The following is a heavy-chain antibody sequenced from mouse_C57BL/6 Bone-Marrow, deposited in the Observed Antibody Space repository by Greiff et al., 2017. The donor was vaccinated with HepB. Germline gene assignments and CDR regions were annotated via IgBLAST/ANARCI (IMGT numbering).Heavy chain of an antibody. CDR2: IYPGGGYT. Sequence: QVQLQQSGAELVRPGTSVKMSCKASGYTVTNYWIGWAKQRPGHGLEWIGDIYPGGGYTNYNEKFKGKATLTADTSSSTAYMQFSSLTSEDSAISYGARRGASTMVTSYAMDYWGQGTSVTVSS. D-gene: IGHD2-2*01. J-gene: IGHJ4*01. CDR1: GYTVTNYW. CDR3: ARRGASTMVTSYAMDY. V-gene: IGHV1-63*01.